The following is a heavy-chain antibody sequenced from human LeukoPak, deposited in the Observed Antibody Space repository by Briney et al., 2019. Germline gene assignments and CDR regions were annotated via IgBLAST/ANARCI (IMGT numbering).Heavy chain of an antibody. V-gene: IGHV3-23*01. CDR1: GFSFNGYA. CDR2: ISGSGAST. J-gene: IGHJ4*02. D-gene: IGHD2-2*02. CDR3: AKGSRGYTNYYFDY. Sequence: GGSLRLSCASSGFSFNGYAMIWVRQAPGKGLELVSTISGSGASTFYADSVRGRFITSKDIPSNIVYLQMNSLRAEDTAVYYCAKGSRGYTNYYFDYWGQGTLVTVSS.